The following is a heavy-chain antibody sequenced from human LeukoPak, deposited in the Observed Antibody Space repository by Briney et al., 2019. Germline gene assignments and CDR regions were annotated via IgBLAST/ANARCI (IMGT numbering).Heavy chain of an antibody. Sequence: GESLQISCKGSGYSFTSYWIGWVRQLPGKGLEWMGIIYPGDFDTRYSPSFQGQVTISADKSISTAYLQWSSLKASDTAMYYCARGRDYGGTGYYYYGMDVWGQGTTVTVSS. D-gene: IGHD4-23*01. CDR3: ARGRDYGGTGYYYYGMDV. CDR1: GYSFTSYW. V-gene: IGHV5-51*01. CDR2: IYPGDFDT. J-gene: IGHJ6*02.